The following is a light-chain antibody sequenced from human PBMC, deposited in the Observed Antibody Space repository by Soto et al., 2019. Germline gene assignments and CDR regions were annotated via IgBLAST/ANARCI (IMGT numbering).Light chain of an antibody. CDR2: AAS. CDR1: QGIGNF. CDR3: HKYNSVPLT. V-gene: IGKV1-27*01. J-gene: IGKJ4*01. Sequence: DIEMTQSPSSLSASLGDTVTITCRASQGIGNFLAWYQQKPGDVPKLLIYAASTVQSVVPPRFSGSGSGTDVTRTISSLQPEDVATYFCHKYNSVPLTFGGGTRVEIK.